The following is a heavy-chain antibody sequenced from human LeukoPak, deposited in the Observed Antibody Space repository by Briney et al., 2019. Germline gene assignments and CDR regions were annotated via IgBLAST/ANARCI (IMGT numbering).Heavy chain of an antibody. Sequence: ASVTVSCKASGYTFTSYGISWVRQAPGQGPEWMGWIAVYNGDTKFLQKFQGRVTLTTDASTNTAYMELRSLTSDDTAVYYRARQAGYSTGWYGGYYDHWGQGTPVTVSA. V-gene: IGHV1-18*01. D-gene: IGHD6-19*01. CDR1: GYTFTSYG. J-gene: IGHJ4*02. CDR2: IAVYNGDT. CDR3: ARQAGYSTGWYGGYYDH.